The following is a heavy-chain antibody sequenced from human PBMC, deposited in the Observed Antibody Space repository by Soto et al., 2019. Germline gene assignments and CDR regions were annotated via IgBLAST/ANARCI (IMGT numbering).Heavy chain of an antibody. CDR3: ARRGRYCSSSSSCYYYFDS. V-gene: IGHV4-34*01. CDR2: INHSGSA. D-gene: IGHD2-15*01. CDR1: GGSLSTYY. Sequence: SETLSLTCGVYGGSLSTYYWSWIRQPPGQRLEWIGEINHSGSASYNPSLKSRVTMSIDTSKNQFSLRLSSVTAADMAVYYCARRGRYCSSSSSCYYYFDSWVQGPLVTVS. J-gene: IGHJ4*02.